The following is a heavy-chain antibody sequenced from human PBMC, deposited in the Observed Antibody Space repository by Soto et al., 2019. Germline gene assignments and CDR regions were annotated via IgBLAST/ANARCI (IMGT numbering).Heavy chain of an antibody. Sequence: QVQLVQSGAEVKKPGSSVKVSCKASGGTFSSYAISWVRQAPGQGLEWMGGIIPTFGTANYAQKLRGRVTITADESTSTATMGLSSLRSEDTAVYYGARGYIYISGWPDYYYGMDVWGQGTTVTVSS. D-gene: IGHD6-19*01. J-gene: IGHJ6*02. CDR3: ARGYIYISGWPDYYYGMDV. V-gene: IGHV1-69*01. CDR2: IIPTFGTA. CDR1: GGTFSSYA.